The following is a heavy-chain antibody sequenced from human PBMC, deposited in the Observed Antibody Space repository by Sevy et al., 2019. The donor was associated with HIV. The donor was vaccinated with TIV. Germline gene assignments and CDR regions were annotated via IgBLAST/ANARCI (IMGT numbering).Heavy chain of an antibody. V-gene: IGHV3-23*01. Sequence: GGSLRLSCAASGFTFSSYAMSWVRQAPGKGLEWVSAISGSGGSTYYGDSGKGRFTISRDNSKNTLYLQMNSLRAEDTAVYYCAKCWSGYSYYFDYWGQGTLVTVSS. D-gene: IGHD3-3*01. J-gene: IGHJ4*02. CDR1: GFTFSSYA. CDR2: ISGSGGST. CDR3: AKCWSGYSYYFDY.